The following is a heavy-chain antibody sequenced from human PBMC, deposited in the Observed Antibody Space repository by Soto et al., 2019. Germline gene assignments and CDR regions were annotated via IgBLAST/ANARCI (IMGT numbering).Heavy chain of an antibody. D-gene: IGHD3-22*01. V-gene: IGHV4-34*01. CDR2: IYHSGST. Sequence: SETLSLTCAVYGGSFSGYYWSWIRQPPGKGLEWIGYIYHSGSTYYNPSLKSRVTISVDRSKNQFSLKLSSVTAADTAVYYCARRAYYYDSSGYYFNWFDPWGQGTLVTVPS. CDR1: GGSFSGYY. J-gene: IGHJ5*02. CDR3: ARRAYYYDSSGYYFNWFDP.